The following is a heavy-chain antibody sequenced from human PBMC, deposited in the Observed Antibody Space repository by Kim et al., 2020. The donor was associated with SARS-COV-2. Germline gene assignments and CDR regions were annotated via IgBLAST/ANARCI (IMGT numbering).Heavy chain of an antibody. Sequence: SETLSLTCTVSGDSISGQYWSWIRQPAGKGLEWIGRVHSSGSANSDPSLTSRVTMSVDTSKSHFSLTLSSVTAADTAVYYCARVASHGRSYFDSWGQGTLITVSS. CDR1: GDSISGQY. CDR3: ARVASHGRSYFDS. V-gene: IGHV4-4*07. CDR2: VHSSGSA. D-gene: IGHD5-12*01. J-gene: IGHJ4*02.